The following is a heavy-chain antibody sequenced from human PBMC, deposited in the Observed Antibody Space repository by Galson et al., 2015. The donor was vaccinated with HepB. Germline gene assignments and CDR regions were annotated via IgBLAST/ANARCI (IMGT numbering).Heavy chain of an antibody. Sequence: SVKVSCKASGSTFTSYDINWVRQATGQGLEWMGWMNPNSGNTGYAQKFQGRVTMTRNTSISTAYMELSSLRSEDTAVYYCARVAGVDYGDLYWYFDLWGRGTLVTVSS. J-gene: IGHJ2*01. V-gene: IGHV1-8*01. D-gene: IGHD4-17*01. CDR3: ARVAGVDYGDLYWYFDL. CDR2: MNPNSGNT. CDR1: GSTFTSYD.